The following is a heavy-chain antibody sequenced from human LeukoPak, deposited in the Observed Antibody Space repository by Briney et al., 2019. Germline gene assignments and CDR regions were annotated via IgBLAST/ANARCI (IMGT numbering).Heavy chain of an antibody. CDR3: ARVGTIFGVVIRYFNY. Sequence: GGSLRLSCAASGFTFSAYWMTWVRQAPGKGLEWVANIKLDVSETYYVDSVKGRFTISRDNAKNSLYLQMSSLRAEDTAVYYCARVGTIFGVVIRYFNYWGQGTLVTVSS. CDR1: GFTFSAYW. J-gene: IGHJ4*02. CDR2: IKLDVSET. D-gene: IGHD3-3*01. V-gene: IGHV3-7*01.